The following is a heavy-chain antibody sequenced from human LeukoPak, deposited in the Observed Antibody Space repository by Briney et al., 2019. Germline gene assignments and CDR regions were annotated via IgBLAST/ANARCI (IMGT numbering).Heavy chain of an antibody. CDR1: GFTFSTYW. Sequence: PGGSLRLSCAASGFTFSTYWMHWVRQAPGKGLVWVSCIKSDGSSTIYADSVKGRFTISRDNAKSTLYLQMNSLRAEDTAVYYCSSRLFDWGQGTLVTVSP. V-gene: IGHV3-74*01. D-gene: IGHD6-25*01. CDR3: SSRLFD. J-gene: IGHJ4*02. CDR2: IKSDGSST.